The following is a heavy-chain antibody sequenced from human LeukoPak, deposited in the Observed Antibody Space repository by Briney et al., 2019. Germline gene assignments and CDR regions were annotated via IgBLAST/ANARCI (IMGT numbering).Heavy chain of an antibody. J-gene: IGHJ6*04. CDR1: GYTFTGYY. V-gene: IGHV1-2*04. Sequence: ASVTVSCTASGYTFTGYYMHWVRQAPGQGLEWMGWINPNSGGTNYAQKFQGWVTMTRDTSISTAYMELSRLRSDDTAVYYCARSHYYGSGSVYGMDVWGKGTTVTVSS. CDR2: INPNSGGT. D-gene: IGHD3-10*01. CDR3: ARSHYYGSGSVYGMDV.